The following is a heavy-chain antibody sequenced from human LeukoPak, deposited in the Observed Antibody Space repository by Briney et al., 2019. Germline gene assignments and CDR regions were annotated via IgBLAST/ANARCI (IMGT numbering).Heavy chain of an antibody. D-gene: IGHD6-6*01. Sequence: PGGSLRLSCAASGFTFSSYAMSWVRQAPGKGLEWVSAISGSGGSTYYTDSVKGRFTISRDNSKNTLYLQMNSLRAEDTAVYYCAKDRRAARGVGAFGIWGQGTMVTVSS. CDR3: AKDRRAARGVGAFGI. CDR1: GFTFSSYA. CDR2: ISGSGGST. J-gene: IGHJ3*02. V-gene: IGHV3-23*01.